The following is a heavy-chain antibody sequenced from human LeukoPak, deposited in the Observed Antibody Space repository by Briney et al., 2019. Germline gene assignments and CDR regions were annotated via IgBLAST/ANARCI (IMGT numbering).Heavy chain of an antibody. J-gene: IGHJ4*02. CDR2: ISGSGSPS. CDR1: GFTFTGHE. V-gene: IGHV3-48*03. D-gene: IGHD5-18*01. Sequence: GGSLRLSCAASGFTFTGHEMNWVRQAPRRGLEWLSCISGSGSPSYYADSVKGRFTISRDNAKNSLYLQMNSLRAEDTAIYYCARGFRDTAMFLDFWGKGTLVTVSS. CDR3: ARGFRDTAMFLDF.